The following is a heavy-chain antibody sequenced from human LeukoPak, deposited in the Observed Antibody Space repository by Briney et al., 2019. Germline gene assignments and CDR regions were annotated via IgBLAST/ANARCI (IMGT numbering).Heavy chain of an antibody. V-gene: IGHV3-11*01. CDR1: GFTFSDYY. J-gene: IGHJ5*02. Sequence: PGGSLRLSCAASGFTFSDYYMSWIRQPPGKGLEWVSYISSSGSTIYYADSVKGRFTISRDNAKNSLYLQMNSLRAEDTAVYYCARVATVIDNWFDPWGQGTLVTVSS. CDR3: ARVATVIDNWFDP. D-gene: IGHD4-11*01. CDR2: ISSSGSTI.